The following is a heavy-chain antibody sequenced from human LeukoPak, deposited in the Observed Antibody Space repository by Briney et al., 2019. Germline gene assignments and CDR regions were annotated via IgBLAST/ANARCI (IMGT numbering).Heavy chain of an antibody. D-gene: IGHD5-12*01. CDR3: AKDRGGYSDYDLTY. CDR2: ISGSGGST. CDR1: GFTFSSYA. Sequence: GGPLRLSCAASGFTFSSYAMSWVRQAPGKGLEWVSGISGSGGSTYYADSVKGRFTISRDNSKNTLYLQMNTLRAEDTAVYYCAKDRGGYSDYDLTYWGQGTLVTVSS. V-gene: IGHV3-23*01. J-gene: IGHJ4*02.